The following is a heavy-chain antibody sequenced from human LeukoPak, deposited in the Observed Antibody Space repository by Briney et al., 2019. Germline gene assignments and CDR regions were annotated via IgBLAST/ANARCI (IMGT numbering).Heavy chain of an antibody. Sequence: GGSLRLSCAAFGFTFSSYSMTWVRQAPGKGLEWVSSISSSSSYIYYADSVKGRFTISRDNAKNSLYLQMNSLRAEDTAVYYCARVFYSQEGYWGQGTLVTVSS. J-gene: IGHJ4*02. V-gene: IGHV3-21*01. CDR2: ISSSSSYI. CDR1: GFTFSSYS. D-gene: IGHD2-15*01. CDR3: ARVFYSQEGY.